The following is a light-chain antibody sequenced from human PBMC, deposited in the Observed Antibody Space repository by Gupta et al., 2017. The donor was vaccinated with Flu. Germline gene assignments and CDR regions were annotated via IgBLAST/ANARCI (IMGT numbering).Light chain of an antibody. CDR1: QSLLHSNGYNY. CDR2: LGS. Sequence: DIVMTQSTLSLPVTPGEPASISCRSSQSLLHSNGYNYLDWYLQKPGQSPQLLIYLGSNRASGVPDRFSGSGSGTDFTLKISRVDAEDVGVYYCRQALQTPYTFGQGTKMEIK. J-gene: IGKJ2*01. CDR3: RQALQTPYT. V-gene: IGKV2-28*01.